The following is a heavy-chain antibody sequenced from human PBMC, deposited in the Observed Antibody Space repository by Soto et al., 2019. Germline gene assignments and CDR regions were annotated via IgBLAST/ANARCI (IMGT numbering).Heavy chain of an antibody. CDR2: ISSGSSYI. J-gene: IGHJ5*02. D-gene: IGHD3-10*01. CDR3: ARGPRRFAPFDP. Sequence: EVQLVESGGGLVKPGGSLRLSCAASGFTFSSYSMNWVRQAPGKGLEWVSSISSGSSYIYYADSVKGRFTISRDNAKNSLYLQMNSLRAEDTAVYYCARGPRRFAPFDPWGQGTLVTVSS. V-gene: IGHV3-21*01. CDR1: GFTFSSYS.